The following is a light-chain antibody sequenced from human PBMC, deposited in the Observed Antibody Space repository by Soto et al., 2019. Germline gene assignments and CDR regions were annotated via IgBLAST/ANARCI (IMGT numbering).Light chain of an antibody. CDR3: QQYNNLPPIT. J-gene: IGKJ5*01. V-gene: IGKV3-15*01. Sequence: DIVMTQSPATLSVSPGERATLSCRASQSVSSNLAWYQQKPGQAPRLLIYGASTRATGIPARFSGSGSGTEFTITISSLQSEDFAVYYCQQYNNLPPITFGQGTRLEIK. CDR2: GAS. CDR1: QSVSSN.